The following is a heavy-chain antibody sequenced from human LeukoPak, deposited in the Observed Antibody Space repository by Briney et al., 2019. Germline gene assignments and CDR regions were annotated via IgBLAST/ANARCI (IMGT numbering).Heavy chain of an antibody. J-gene: IGHJ4*02. Sequence: ASVKVSCKASGYTFTGYYMHWVRQAPGQGLEWMGRINPNSGGTNYAQKFQDRVTMTRDTSISTAYMELSRLRSDDTAVYYCARDRLWGSERVDYWGQGTLVTVSS. CDR2: INPNSGGT. V-gene: IGHV1-2*06. CDR3: ARDRLWGSERVDY. D-gene: IGHD3-16*01. CDR1: GYTFTGYY.